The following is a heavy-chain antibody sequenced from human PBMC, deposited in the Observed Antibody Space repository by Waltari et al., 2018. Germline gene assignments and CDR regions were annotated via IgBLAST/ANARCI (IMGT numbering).Heavy chain of an antibody. D-gene: IGHD3-3*01. J-gene: IGHJ4*02. Sequence: VQLQQWGAGLLKPSETLSLTCAVYGGSFSGYYWSWIRQPPGKGLEWVSVIYSGGSTYYADSVKGRFTISRDNSKNTLYLQMNSLRAEDTAVYYCARDRYDFWGLLDYWGQGTLVIVSS. CDR1: GGSFSGYY. CDR2: IYSGGST. CDR3: ARDRYDFWGLLDY. V-gene: IGHV3-53*01.